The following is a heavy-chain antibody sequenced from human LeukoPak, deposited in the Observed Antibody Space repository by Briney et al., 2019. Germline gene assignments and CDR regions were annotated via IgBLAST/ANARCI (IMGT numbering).Heavy chain of an antibody. D-gene: IGHD5/OR15-5a*01. CDR2: VSNSGST. Sequence: SETLSLTCTVSGDSTSAYYWTWIRQPPGKGLEWIGFVSNSGSTNYNPSLKSRVSISIDTSNNQISLKLNSVTATDTAVYYCARDWMSTYSMDVWGKGTTVTVFS. CDR3: ARDWMSTYSMDV. CDR1: GDSTSAYY. V-gene: IGHV4-59*01. J-gene: IGHJ6*03.